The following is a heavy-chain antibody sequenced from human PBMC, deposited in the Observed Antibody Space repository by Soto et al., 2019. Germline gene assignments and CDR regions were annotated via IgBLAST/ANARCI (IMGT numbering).Heavy chain of an antibody. Sequence: SETLSLTCTVSGGSIRNNYWSWIRQPPGKGLEWVGYIYYTGTSKYNPSLKSRVTISVDSSKNQFSLKLDSVTAADTAVYYCARLGGYYQAFDNWGQGTLVPSPQ. CDR2: IYYTGTS. CDR3: ARLGGYYQAFDN. J-gene: IGHJ4*02. CDR1: GGSIRNNY. D-gene: IGHD3-3*01. V-gene: IGHV4-59*08.